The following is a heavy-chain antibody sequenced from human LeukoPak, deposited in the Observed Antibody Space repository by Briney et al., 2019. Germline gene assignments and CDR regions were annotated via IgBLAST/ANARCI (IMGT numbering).Heavy chain of an antibody. J-gene: IGHJ3*02. CDR2: ISSSSSYI. CDR1: GFTFSSYS. D-gene: IGHD2-2*01. V-gene: IGHV3-21*01. CDR3: ARSVVVAPGAFDI. Sequence: GGSLRLSCAASGFTFSSYSMNWVRQAPGMGLEWVSSISSSSSYIYYADSVKGRFTISRDNAKNSLYLQMNSLRAEDTAVYYCARSVVVAPGAFDIWGQGTMVTVSS.